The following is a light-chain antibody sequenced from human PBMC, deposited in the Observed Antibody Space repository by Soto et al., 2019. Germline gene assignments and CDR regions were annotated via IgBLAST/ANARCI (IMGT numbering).Light chain of an antibody. Sequence: EIVITQSPATLSLSPGERATVYCGSFQSVSSYLAWYQQKPGQAPRLLIYDASNRATGIPARFSGSGSGTDFTLTISSLEPEDFAVYYCQQRSNWPPVLTFGGGTKVDIK. CDR3: QQRSNWPPVLT. V-gene: IGKV3-11*01. CDR1: QSVSSY. CDR2: DAS. J-gene: IGKJ4*01.